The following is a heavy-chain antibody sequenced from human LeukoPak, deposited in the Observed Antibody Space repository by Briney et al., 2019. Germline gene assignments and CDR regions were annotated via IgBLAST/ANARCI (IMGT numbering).Heavy chain of an antibody. CDR3: AADRGTMVRGVPLYSDY. Sequence: GGSLRLSCAASGFTFSSYAMSWVRQAPGKGLEWVSAISGSGGSTYYADSVKGRFTISRDNSKNTLYLQMNSLRAEDTAVYYCAADRGTMVRGVPLYSDYWGQGTLVTVSS. CDR2: ISGSGGST. CDR1: GFTFSSYA. V-gene: IGHV3-23*01. J-gene: IGHJ4*02. D-gene: IGHD3-10*01.